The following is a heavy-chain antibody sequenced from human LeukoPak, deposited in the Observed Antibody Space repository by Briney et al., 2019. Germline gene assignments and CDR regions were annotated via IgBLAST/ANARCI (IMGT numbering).Heavy chain of an antibody. CDR2: IYYSGST. J-gene: IGHJ4*02. CDR3: ARSGSTAFDY. CDR1: GGSISSYY. D-gene: IGHD1-26*01. Sequence: SETPSLTCTVSGGSISSYYWSWIRQPPGKGLEWIGYIYYSGSTSYNPSLNSRVTISVDTSKNQFSLKLSSVTAADTAVYYCARSGSTAFDYWGQGTLVTVSS. V-gene: IGHV4-59*01.